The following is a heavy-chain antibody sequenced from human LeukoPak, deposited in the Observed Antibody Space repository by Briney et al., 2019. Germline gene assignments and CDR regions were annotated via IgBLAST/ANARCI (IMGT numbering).Heavy chain of an antibody. Sequence: PSETLSLTCTVSGGSMSPYHWGWLRQPPGKGLEWTGYTYYSGSTNYNPSLNSRVTISVDTSKNQFSLRLSSVTAADTAIYYCARAVSGRFDYWGQGTLVTVSS. V-gene: IGHV4-59*08. D-gene: IGHD6-19*01. J-gene: IGHJ4*02. CDR3: ARAVSGRFDY. CDR2: TYYSGST. CDR1: GGSMSPYH.